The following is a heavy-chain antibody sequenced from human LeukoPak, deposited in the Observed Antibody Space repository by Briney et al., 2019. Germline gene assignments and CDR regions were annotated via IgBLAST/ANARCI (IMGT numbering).Heavy chain of an antibody. CDR2: IIPIFGTA. J-gene: IGHJ4*02. CDR1: GGTFSSYA. Sequence: SVKVSCKASGGTFSSYAISLVRQAPGQGLEWMGGIIPIFGTANYAQKFQGRVTITTDESTSTAYMELSSLRSEDTAVYYCARCGDSTSCYDLDYWGQGTLVTVSS. CDR3: ARCGDSTSCYDLDY. V-gene: IGHV1-69*05. D-gene: IGHD2-2*01.